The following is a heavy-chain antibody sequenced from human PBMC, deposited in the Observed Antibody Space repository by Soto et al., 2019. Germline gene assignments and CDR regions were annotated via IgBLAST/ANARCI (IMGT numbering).Heavy chain of an antibody. CDR1: GGSITTGGRY. CDR2: IYYSGNT. V-gene: IGHV4-31*02. J-gene: IGHJ3*02. D-gene: IGHD1-1*01. Sequence: QVRLQEWGPGLVKPSQTLSLKCSVSGGSITTGGRYWSWIRQLPGKGLEWIGDIYYSGNTYYNASLESRVTISVEAAKNQFSLKLRSVTAADTAVYYCAQALVFTGGDGFDIWGQGRLVTVSS. CDR3: AQALVFTGGDGFDI.